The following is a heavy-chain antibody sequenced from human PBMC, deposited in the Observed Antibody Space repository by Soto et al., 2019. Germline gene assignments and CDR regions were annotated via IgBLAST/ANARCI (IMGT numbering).Heavy chain of an antibody. CDR1: GGTFSSYA. Sequence: SGKVSCKAAGGTFSSYAISWVRQAPGQGLEWMGGIIPIFGTANYAQNFQGRVTITADESTSTAYMELSSLRSEDTAVYYCARGIAVAGRANYFDYWGQGTLVTVSS. CDR2: IIPIFGTA. V-gene: IGHV1-69*13. CDR3: ARGIAVAGRANYFDY. D-gene: IGHD6-19*01. J-gene: IGHJ4*02.